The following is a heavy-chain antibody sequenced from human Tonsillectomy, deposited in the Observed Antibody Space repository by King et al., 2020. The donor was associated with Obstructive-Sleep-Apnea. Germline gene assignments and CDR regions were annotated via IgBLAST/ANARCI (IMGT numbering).Heavy chain of an antibody. CDR2: IYYSGST. J-gene: IGHJ4*02. Sequence: VQLQESGPGLVKPSQTLSLTCTVSGGSISSGGYYWSWIRQHPGKGLEGIGYIYYSGSTYYKPSLKSRVTISVDTSKNQFSLKLSSVTAADTAVYYCARDDFGDYVFDYWGQGTLVTVSS. V-gene: IGHV4-31*03. CDR3: ARDDFGDYVFDY. CDR1: GGSISSGGYY. D-gene: IGHD4-17*01.